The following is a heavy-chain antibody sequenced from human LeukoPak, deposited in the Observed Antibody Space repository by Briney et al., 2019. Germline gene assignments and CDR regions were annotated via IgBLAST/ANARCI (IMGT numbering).Heavy chain of an antibody. CDR3: AKEIDTLGTNAFDI. V-gene: IGHV3-43*02. CDR1: GFRFYDFA. CDR2: VSADGAKS. D-gene: IGHD2-15*01. J-gene: IGHJ3*02. Sequence: PGGSLRLSCAASGFRFYDFAMHWVRQSPGKGLEWVSLVSADGAKSYYAESVRGRFTISRDNSKNSLYLQMNTLRSEDTAFYYCAKEIDTLGTNAFDIWGHGTLVTVSS.